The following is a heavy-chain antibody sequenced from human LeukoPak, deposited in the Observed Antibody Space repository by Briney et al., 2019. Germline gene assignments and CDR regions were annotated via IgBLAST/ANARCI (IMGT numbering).Heavy chain of an antibody. V-gene: IGHV4-59*01. D-gene: IGHD1-26*01. CDR1: GGPISIYY. Sequence: SETLSLTCTVSGGPISIYYWSWIRRPPGKGLEWIGYIFYTGSTTYNPSLKSRVTISIDKSTNQFSLKLGSVTAADTAVYYCASRKGSYYFDFWGQGTLVTVSS. J-gene: IGHJ4*02. CDR3: ASRKGSYYFDF. CDR2: IFYTGST.